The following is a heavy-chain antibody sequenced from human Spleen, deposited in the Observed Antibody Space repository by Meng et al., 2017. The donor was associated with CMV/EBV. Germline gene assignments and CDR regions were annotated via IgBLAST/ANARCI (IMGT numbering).Heavy chain of an antibody. D-gene: IGHD3/OR15-3a*01. CDR2: ISGVGSSHI. V-gene: IGHV3-21*01. CDR1: GFIFSSYG. CDR3: ARDFSTTAYYYGIDV. J-gene: IGHJ6*02. Sequence: GGSLRLSCTASGFIFSSYGVNWVRQAPGKGLEWVSSISGVGSSHIYYADSVKGRFTVSRDNAKNSLYLEMNNLRAEDSAIYYCARDFSTTAYYYGIDVWGQGTTVTVSS.